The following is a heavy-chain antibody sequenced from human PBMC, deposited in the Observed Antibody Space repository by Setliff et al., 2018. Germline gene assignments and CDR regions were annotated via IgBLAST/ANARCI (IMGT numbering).Heavy chain of an antibody. V-gene: IGHV1-18*01. CDR1: GFTFSNYG. CDR2: VTIYNGNT. Sequence: ASVKVSCKASGFTFSNYGVTWVRQAPGQGLEWMGWVTIYNGNTKYAQNLQGRLTLTTDISTNTLYLQMGSLRVEDTAVYYCARIAEYDTLDIWGQGTMVTVSS. J-gene: IGHJ3*02. CDR3: ARIAEYDTLDI.